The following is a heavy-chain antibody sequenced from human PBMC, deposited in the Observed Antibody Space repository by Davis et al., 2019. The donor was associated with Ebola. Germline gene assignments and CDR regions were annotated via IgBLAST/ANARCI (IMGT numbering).Heavy chain of an antibody. CDR2: IIPVVDTK. V-gene: IGHV1-69*04. CDR1: GGTFTNYA. CDR3: ARGKWFDP. J-gene: IGHJ5*02. Sequence: SVKVSCKTSGGTFTNYAVNWVRQAPGQGLEWMGRIIPVVDTKDYAQKFQGRVTLTADKATNTAYMELSGLRFDDMAVYYCARGKWFDPWGQGTLVSVTS.